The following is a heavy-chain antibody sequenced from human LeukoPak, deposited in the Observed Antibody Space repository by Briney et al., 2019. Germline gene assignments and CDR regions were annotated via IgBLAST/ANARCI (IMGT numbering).Heavy chain of an antibody. CDR2: IIPILGIA. Sequence: GASVKVSCKASGGTFSSYAISWVRQAPGQGLEWMGRIIPILGIANYAQKFQGRVTITADKSTSTAYMELSSLRSEDTAVYYCAREREEQWLVSYYFDYWGQGTLVTVSS. CDR1: GGTFSSYA. D-gene: IGHD6-19*01. CDR3: AREREEQWLVSYYFDY. V-gene: IGHV1-69*04. J-gene: IGHJ4*02.